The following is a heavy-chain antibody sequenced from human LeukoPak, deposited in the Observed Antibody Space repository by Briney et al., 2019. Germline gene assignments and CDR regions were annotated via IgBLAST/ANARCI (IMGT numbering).Heavy chain of an antibody. CDR1: GFTFSSYA. Sequence: GGSLRLSCAASGFTFSSYAMSWVRHAPGKGLEWVSTISGSGGSTYYADSVKGRFTISRDNSMSTLYLQVNSLRGEDTGVYYCARSYSSSSAPDYWGQGTLVTVSS. CDR3: ARSYSSSSAPDY. D-gene: IGHD6-6*01. CDR2: ISGSGGST. J-gene: IGHJ4*02. V-gene: IGHV3-23*01.